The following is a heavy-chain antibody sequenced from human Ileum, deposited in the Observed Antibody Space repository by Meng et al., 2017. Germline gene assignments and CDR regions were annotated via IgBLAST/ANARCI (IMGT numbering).Heavy chain of an antibody. V-gene: IGHV3-23*04. D-gene: IGHD1-26*01. J-gene: IGHJ4*02. CDR3: AKGVNSGSYYGGDY. CDR2: ISGSGGST. Sequence: EVQVGESGGGLVQPGGSLRLSCAASGFTFSSYAMSWVRQAPGKGLEWVSAISGSGGSTYYADSVKGRFTISRDNSKNTLYLQMNSLRAEDTAVYYCAKGVNSGSYYGGDYWGQGTLVTVSS. CDR1: GFTFSSYA.